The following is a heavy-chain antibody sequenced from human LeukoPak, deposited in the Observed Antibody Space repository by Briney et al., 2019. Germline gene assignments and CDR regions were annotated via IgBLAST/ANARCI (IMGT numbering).Heavy chain of an antibody. J-gene: IGHJ4*02. D-gene: IGHD3-9*01. V-gene: IGHV3-73*01. CDR1: GFTFSGSA. CDR2: IRSKANSYAP. CDR3: ARGDFHYDILTGYSPPRFFDY. Sequence: GGSLRLSCGASGFTFSGSAMHWVRQASGKGLEGVGRIRSKANSYAPAYAASVKGRFTISRDDSKNTANLQMNRLKTADTAVYYCARGDFHYDILTGYSPPRFFDYWGQGTLVTVSS.